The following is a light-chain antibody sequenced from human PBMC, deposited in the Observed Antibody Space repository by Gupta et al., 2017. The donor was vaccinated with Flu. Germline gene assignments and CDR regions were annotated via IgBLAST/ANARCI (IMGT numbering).Light chain of an antibody. V-gene: IGKV4-1*01. Sequence: DIVMTQSPDSLAASLGERATLKCKSSQSVIHSSLNKNYLAWYQQKPGQLPRLLIYWASTRESGVSDRFSGSGSGTDFTLTISSLQTEDVAVYYCQQDHSVPLTFGQGTKLEIK. CDR1: QSVIHSSLNKNY. CDR2: WAS. J-gene: IGKJ2*01. CDR3: QQDHSVPLT.